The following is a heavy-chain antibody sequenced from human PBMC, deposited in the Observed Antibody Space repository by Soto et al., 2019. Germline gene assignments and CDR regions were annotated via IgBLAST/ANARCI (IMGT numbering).Heavy chain of an antibody. CDR3: ASVRSGSAVLDV. Sequence: QAPGQRLEWMVWIDAGNAKTKYSQKFQGRVTITRDTSASTTYMELSSLRFEDTAMYSCASVRSGSAVLDVRGQGTFVTVTS. D-gene: IGHD3-22*01. J-gene: IGHJ3*01. CDR2: IDAGNAKT. V-gene: IGHV1-3*01.